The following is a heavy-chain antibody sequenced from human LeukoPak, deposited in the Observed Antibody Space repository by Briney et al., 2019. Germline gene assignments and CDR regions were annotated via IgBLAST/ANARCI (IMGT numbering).Heavy chain of an antibody. V-gene: IGHV4-39*07. CDR1: GGSISSSSYY. J-gene: IGHJ3*02. D-gene: IGHD3-3*01. CDR3: AREDFDAFDI. CDR2: MYHSGST. Sequence: PSETLSLTCTVSGGSISSSSYYWGWIRQPPGKGLEWIGTMYHSGSTNYNPSLKSRVTISVDKSKNQFSLKLSSVTAADTAVYYCAREDFDAFDIWGQGTMVTVSS.